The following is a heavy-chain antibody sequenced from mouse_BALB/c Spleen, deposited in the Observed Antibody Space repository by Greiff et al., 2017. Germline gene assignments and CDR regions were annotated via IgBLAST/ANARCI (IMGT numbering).Heavy chain of an antibody. D-gene: IGHD2-14*01. V-gene: IGHV5-6*01. Sequence: EVQRVESGGDLVKPGGSLKLSCAASGFTFSSYGMSWVRQTPDKRLEWVATISSGGSYTYYPDSVKGRFTISRDNAKNTLYLQMSSLKSEDTAMYYCARQGAYYRYDGYAMDYWGQGTSVTVSS. J-gene: IGHJ4*01. CDR1: GFTFSSYG. CDR3: ARQGAYYRYDGYAMDY. CDR2: ISSGGSYT.